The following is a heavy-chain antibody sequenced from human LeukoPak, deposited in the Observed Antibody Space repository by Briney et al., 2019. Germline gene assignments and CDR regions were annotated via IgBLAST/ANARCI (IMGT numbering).Heavy chain of an antibody. V-gene: IGHV1-18*01. CDR3: ARPVDDSSGYYRYYFDY. Sequence: ASVKVSCKASGYTFTSYGISWVRQAPGQELEWMGWISAYNGNTNYAQKLQGRVTMTTDTSTSTAYMELRSLRSDDTAVYYCARPVDDSSGYYRYYFDYWGQGTLVTVSS. D-gene: IGHD3-22*01. CDR2: ISAYNGNT. J-gene: IGHJ4*02. CDR1: GYTFTSYG.